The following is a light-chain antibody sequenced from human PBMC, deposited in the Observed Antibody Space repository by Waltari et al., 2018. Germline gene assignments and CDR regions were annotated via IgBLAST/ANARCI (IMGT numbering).Light chain of an antibody. Sequence: DIELTQSPGTMSFSPGERATLSCRASQSASSSYLAWYQQKPGQAPRRLIYGASSRATGIPDRFSGSGSGTDFTLTISRLEPEDFAVYYCQQYGSSPRTFGQGTKVEIK. CDR1: QSASSSY. J-gene: IGKJ1*01. CDR3: QQYGSSPRT. V-gene: IGKV3-20*01. CDR2: GAS.